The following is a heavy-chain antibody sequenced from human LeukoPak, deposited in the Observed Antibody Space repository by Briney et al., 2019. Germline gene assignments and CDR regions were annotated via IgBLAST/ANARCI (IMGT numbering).Heavy chain of an antibody. Sequence: ASVKVSCKASGYTFSDYTISWVRQAPGQGLEWMGWISAYNGEIKYVQKFQGRVTMATDRSTSTAYMELRSLRADDTALYYCAGVEDGGYSIYWGQGTLVTVSS. CDR1: GYTFSDYT. J-gene: IGHJ4*02. CDR2: ISAYNGEI. D-gene: IGHD1-26*01. V-gene: IGHV1-18*04. CDR3: AGVEDGGYSIY.